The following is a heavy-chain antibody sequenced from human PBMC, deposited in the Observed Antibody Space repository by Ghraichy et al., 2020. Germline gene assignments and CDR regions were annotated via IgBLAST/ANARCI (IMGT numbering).Heavy chain of an antibody. Sequence: SVKVSCKASGFTFTSSAVQWVRQARGQRLEWIGWIVVGSGNTNYAQKFQERVTITRDMSTSTAYMELSSLRSEDTAVYYCAADVGEGEVGALDYWGQGTLVTVSS. CDR1: GFTFTSSA. D-gene: IGHD1-26*01. CDR3: AADVGEGEVGALDY. V-gene: IGHV1-58*01. J-gene: IGHJ4*02. CDR2: IVVGSGNT.